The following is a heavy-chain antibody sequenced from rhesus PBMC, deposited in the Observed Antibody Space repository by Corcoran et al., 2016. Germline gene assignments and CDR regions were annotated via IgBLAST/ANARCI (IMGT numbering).Heavy chain of an antibody. J-gene: IGHJ4*01. CDR1: GFTFSSYE. V-gene: IGHV3-100*02. D-gene: IGHD6-13*01. CDR2: ISESGGNI. Sequence: DVQLVESGGGLVKPGGSLRLSCVASGFTFSSYEMHWVRQAPGKGLEWVSVISESGGNIYYGDYVKGRFTISRDNAKNSLFLQMNSLRAEDTAVYYCTRDGGIAAGLDYWGQGVLVTVSS. CDR3: TRDGGIAAGLDY.